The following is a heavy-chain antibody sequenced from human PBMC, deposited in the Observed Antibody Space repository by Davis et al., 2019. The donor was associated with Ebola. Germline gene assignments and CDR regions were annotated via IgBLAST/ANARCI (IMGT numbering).Heavy chain of an antibody. J-gene: IGHJ6*02. Sequence: MPGGSLRLSCAVSGGSTSSSNWWSWARQPPGMGLEWIGAIYHSGSTNYNPSLKSRVTISIDKSKNQFSLKLSSVTAADTAVYYCARGQGRGYRYGYYYYYGMDVWGQGTTVTVSS. CDR1: GGSTSSSNW. D-gene: IGHD5-18*01. V-gene: IGHV4-4*02. CDR3: ARGQGRGYRYGYYYYYGMDV. CDR2: IYHSGST.